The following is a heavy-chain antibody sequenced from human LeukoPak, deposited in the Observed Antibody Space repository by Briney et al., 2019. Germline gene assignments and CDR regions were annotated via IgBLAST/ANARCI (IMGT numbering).Heavy chain of an antibody. CDR1: GGSISSSSYD. Sequence: SETLSLSCTVSGGSISSSSYDWGWIRQPPGKGLEWIGSIYYSGSTYYNPSLKSRVTISVDTSNNQFSLKLSSVTAADTAVYYCARREGPLFEYWGQGTQVTVSS. V-gene: IGHV4-39*01. CDR3: ARREGPLFEY. J-gene: IGHJ4*02. CDR2: IYYSGST. D-gene: IGHD2-21*01.